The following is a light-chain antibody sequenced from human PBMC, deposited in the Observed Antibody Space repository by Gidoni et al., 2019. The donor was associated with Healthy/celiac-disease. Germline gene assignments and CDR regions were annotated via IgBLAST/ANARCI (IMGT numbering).Light chain of an antibody. J-gene: IGLJ2*01. CDR1: SSDGGSYNL. Sequence: QSALTQPASVSGSPGQSITISCTGTSSDGGSYNLVSWYQQHPGKAPKLMIYEVSKRPSGVSNRFSGSKSGNTASLTISGLQAEDEADYYCCSYAGSSTFGVVFGGGTKLTVL. CDR2: EVS. CDR3: CSYAGSSTFGVV. V-gene: IGLV2-23*02.